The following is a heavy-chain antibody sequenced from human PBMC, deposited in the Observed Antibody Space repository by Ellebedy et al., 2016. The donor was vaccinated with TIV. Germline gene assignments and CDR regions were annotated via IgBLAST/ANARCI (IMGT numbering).Heavy chain of an antibody. V-gene: IGHV3-21*06. CDR3: SRGWSTPDS. CDR1: GFPFSNYN. CDR2: IRSTGSDK. Sequence: GESPKISCVASGFPFSNYNMNWVRQSPGKGLEWVSSIRSTGSDKYYAESVKGRFTISRDNAQDTLFLQMNSLRAEDTAVYFCSRGWSTPDSWGQGTLVIVSS. J-gene: IGHJ4*02. D-gene: IGHD2-15*01.